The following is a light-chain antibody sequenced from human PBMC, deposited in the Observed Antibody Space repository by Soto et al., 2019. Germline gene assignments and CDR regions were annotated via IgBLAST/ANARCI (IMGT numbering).Light chain of an antibody. CDR3: YSFTSGNTLYV. CDR1: SSDFGSYDY. CDR2: NVN. Sequence: QSVLIQPPSVSGSPGQSVTISCTGTSSDFGSYDYVSWYQQHPGTVPKPMIYNVNTQPSGVPDRFSGSKSGNTASMTISGLQAEDEADYYCYSFTSGNTLYVFGTGTKVTVL. V-gene: IGLV2-11*01. J-gene: IGLJ1*01.